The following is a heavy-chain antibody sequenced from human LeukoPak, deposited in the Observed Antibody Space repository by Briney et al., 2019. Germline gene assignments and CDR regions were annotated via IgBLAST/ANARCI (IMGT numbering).Heavy chain of an antibody. Sequence: TASETLSLTCAVYGGSFSGYYWSWIRQPPGKGLEWIGEINHSGSTNYNPSLKSRVTISVDTSKNQFSLKLSSVTAADTAVYYCARGRNDSYYFDYWGQGTLDTVSS. CDR2: INHSGST. CDR1: GGSFSGYY. CDR3: ARGRNDSYYFDY. V-gene: IGHV4-34*01. D-gene: IGHD2-21*01. J-gene: IGHJ4*02.